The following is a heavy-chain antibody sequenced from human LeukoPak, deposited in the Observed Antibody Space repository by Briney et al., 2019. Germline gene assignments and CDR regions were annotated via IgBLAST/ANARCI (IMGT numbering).Heavy chain of an antibody. J-gene: IGHJ5*02. CDR1: GGSIGSSDYY. CDR2: LYYSGST. Sequence: SETLSLTCTVSGGSIGSSDYYWGWFRQPPGKGLEWIGNLYYSGSTYYNPSLKSRVTISVDTSKNQFSLKLSSVTAADTAVYYCARLVLLWFGELEVDLERWFDPWGQGTLVTVSS. V-gene: IGHV4-39*01. CDR3: ARLVLLWFGELEVDLERWFDP. D-gene: IGHD3-10*01.